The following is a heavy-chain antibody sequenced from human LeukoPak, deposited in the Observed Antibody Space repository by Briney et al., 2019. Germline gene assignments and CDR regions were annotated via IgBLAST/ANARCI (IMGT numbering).Heavy chain of an antibody. CDR2: FDPEDGET. V-gene: IGHV1-24*01. Sequence: ASVKVSCKVSGYTLTELSMHWVRQAPGKGLEWMGGFDPEDGETIYAQEFQGRVTMTEDTSTDTAYMELSSLRSEDTAVYYCATAPRQWLVLSVGQTFDYWGQGTLVTVSS. D-gene: IGHD6-19*01. CDR1: GYTLTELS. J-gene: IGHJ4*02. CDR3: ATAPRQWLVLSVGQTFDY.